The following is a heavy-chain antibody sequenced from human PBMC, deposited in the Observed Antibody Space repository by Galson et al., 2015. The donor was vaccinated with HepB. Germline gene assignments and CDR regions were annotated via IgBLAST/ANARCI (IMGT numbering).Heavy chain of an antibody. J-gene: IGHJ4*02. CDR3: AREPRRDGSSALNYFDY. CDR1: GYTFTSYY. CDR2: INPSGGST. D-gene: IGHD1-26*01. V-gene: IGHV1-46*01. Sequence: SVKVSCKASGYTFTSYYMHWVRQAPGQGLEWMGIINPSGGSTSYAQKFQGRVTMTRDTSTSTVYMELSSLRSEDTAVYYCAREPRRDGSSALNYFDYWGQGTLVTVSS.